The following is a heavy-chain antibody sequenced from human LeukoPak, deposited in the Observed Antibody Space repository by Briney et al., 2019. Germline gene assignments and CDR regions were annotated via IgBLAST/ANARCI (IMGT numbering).Heavy chain of an antibody. CDR3: AREVTGIAVPH. D-gene: IGHD6-19*01. Sequence: ASVKVSCKASGKTFTSYNIHWVRQAPGQGLEWMGIINPSGGSTSFAQKFQGRVTMTRDTSTDTFYMELRSLRYEDTAVYYCAREVTGIAVPHWGQGTLITVSS. CDR1: GKTFTSYN. CDR2: INPSGGST. V-gene: IGHV1-46*01. J-gene: IGHJ4*02.